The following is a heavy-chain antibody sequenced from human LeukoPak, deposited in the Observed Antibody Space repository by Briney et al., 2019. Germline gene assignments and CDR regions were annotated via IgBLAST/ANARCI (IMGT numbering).Heavy chain of an antibody. Sequence: GRSLTLSCAPSGFTFRSYWTGWVRQAPGEGLEWVANVHQDGSEKYYVDSVKGRFTIYRDNAKKALYLQMDSPRVEEPAVYYCARLGATSAACIYWGQGTLVTVS. CDR3: ARLGATSAACIY. CDR2: VHQDGSEK. D-gene: IGHD1-26*01. V-gene: IGHV3-7*01. CDR1: GFTFRSYW. J-gene: IGHJ4*02.